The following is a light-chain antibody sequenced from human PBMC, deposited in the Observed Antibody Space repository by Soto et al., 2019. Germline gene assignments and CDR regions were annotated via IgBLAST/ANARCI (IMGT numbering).Light chain of an antibody. J-gene: IGKJ3*01. CDR3: LQDYVFPFT. CDR1: QDIRYD. CDR2: GAS. Sequence: AIQMTQSPSSLSASVGDRVTITCRTSQDIRYDLGWYQQRPGQAPKALMSGASNLQSGVPSRFSGSGSGTEFTLTISSLQPEDFATYYCLQDYVFPFTFGPGTKVDIK. V-gene: IGKV1-6*02.